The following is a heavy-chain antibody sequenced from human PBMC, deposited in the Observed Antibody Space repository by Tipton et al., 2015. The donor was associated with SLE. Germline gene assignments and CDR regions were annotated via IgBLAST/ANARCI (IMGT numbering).Heavy chain of an antibody. CDR1: GFTFRKYG. D-gene: IGHD2-2*01. CDR3: AKADTNYYYYYALDV. V-gene: IGHV3-23*01. J-gene: IGHJ6*02. CDR2: ISGTGDNT. Sequence: SLRLSCEASGFTFRKYGMSWVRQTPGKGLEWVSAISGTGDNTYYADPVKGRFTISRDSSKNTLYLQMNSLKTEDTAVYYCAKADTNYYYYYALDVWGQGTTVTVSS.